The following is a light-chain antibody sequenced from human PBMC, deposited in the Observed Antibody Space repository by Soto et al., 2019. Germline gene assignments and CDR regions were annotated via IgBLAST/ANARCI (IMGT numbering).Light chain of an antibody. J-gene: IGLJ2*01. CDR1: SSDVGGYNY. CDR3: SSYTSSSTLV. V-gene: IGLV2-14*01. CDR2: DVS. Sequence: QSVLTQPASVSGSPGQSITISCTGTSSDVGGYNYVSWYPQHPGKAPQLMIYDVSNRPSGVSARFSGSKSGNTASLTISGLQAEDEADYYCSSYTSSSTLVFGVGTKVTVL.